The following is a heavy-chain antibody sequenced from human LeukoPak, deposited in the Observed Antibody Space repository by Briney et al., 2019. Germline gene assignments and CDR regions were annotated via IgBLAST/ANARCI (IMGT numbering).Heavy chain of an antibody. Sequence: GRSPRLSCAASGFTFSSYGMHWVRQAPGKGLEWVAVISYDGSNKYYADSVKGRFTISRDNSKNTLYLQMNSLRAEDTAVYYCATSGYSSGWVLGYWGQGTLVTVSS. CDR3: ATSGYSSGWVLGY. CDR2: ISYDGSNK. CDR1: GFTFSSYG. J-gene: IGHJ4*02. V-gene: IGHV3-30*03. D-gene: IGHD6-19*01.